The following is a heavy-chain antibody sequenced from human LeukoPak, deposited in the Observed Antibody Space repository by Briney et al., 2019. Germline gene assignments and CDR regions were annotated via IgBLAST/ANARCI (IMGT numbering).Heavy chain of an antibody. CDR3: ARDLSGRFDP. J-gene: IGHJ5*02. D-gene: IGHD3-10*01. V-gene: IGHV6-1*01. CDR1: GDSVSSNSAA. Sequence: PSQALSLTCAISGDSVSSNSAAWNWIRQSPSRGLEWLGRTYYRSKWYNDYAPLVKSRITINADTSKNQFSLQLNSATPEDTAVYYCARDLSGRFDPWGQETLVTVSS. CDR2: TYYRSKWYN.